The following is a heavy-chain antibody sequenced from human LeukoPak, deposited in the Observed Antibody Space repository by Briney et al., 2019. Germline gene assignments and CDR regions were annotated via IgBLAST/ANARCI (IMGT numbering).Heavy chain of an antibody. Sequence: QPGGSLRLSCAASGFTFSSYAMSWVRQAPGKGLEWVSYISSSGSTIYYADSVKGRFTISRDNAKNSLYLQMNSLRAEDTAVYYCARDNNARGAPRDDIWGQGTMVTVSS. J-gene: IGHJ3*02. CDR3: ARDNNARGAPRDDI. D-gene: IGHD1-14*01. V-gene: IGHV3-48*04. CDR1: GFTFSSYA. CDR2: ISSSGSTI.